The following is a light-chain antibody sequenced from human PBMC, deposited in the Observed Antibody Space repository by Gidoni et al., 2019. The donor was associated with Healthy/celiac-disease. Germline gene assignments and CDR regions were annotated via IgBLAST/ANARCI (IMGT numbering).Light chain of an antibody. V-gene: IGKV2-28*01. CDR2: LGS. Sequence: DIVMTQSPLSLPVTPGEPASISCRSSQSLLHSNGYNYLDWYLQKPGQSPQLLIYLGSNRASGVPDRFSGSGSGTDFTLKISRVEAEDVGVDYCMQALQKEITFGHGTKVDIK. CDR3: MQALQKEIT. J-gene: IGKJ3*01. CDR1: QSLLHSNGYNY.